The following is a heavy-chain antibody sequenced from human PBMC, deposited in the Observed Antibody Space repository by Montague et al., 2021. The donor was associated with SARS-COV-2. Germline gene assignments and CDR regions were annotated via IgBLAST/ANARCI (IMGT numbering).Heavy chain of an antibody. CDR3: AKEGGDYSGEGYYFDH. CDR1: GFKFNNYG. V-gene: IGHV3-33*06. J-gene: IGHJ4*02. CDR2: IWHDGSNK. Sequence: SLRLSFAASGFKFNNYGMHWVRQAPGKGLEWVAIIWHDGSNKYYRDSVKGRFTISRDNSKSTSYLQMDSLRAEDTAVYYCAKEGGDYSGEGYYFDHWGRGTLVTVSS. D-gene: IGHD2-15*01.